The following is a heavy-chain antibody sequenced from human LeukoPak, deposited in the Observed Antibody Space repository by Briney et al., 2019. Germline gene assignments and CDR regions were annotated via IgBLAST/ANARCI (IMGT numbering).Heavy chain of an antibody. CDR3: AKGFGYSYGSYFDY. CDR2: ISGSGGST. D-gene: IGHD5-18*01. CDR1: GFTFSSYW. J-gene: IGHJ4*02. Sequence: GGSLRLSCAASGFTFSSYWMSWVRQAPGKGLEWVSAISGSGGSTYYADSVKGRFTISRDNSKNTLYLQMNSLRAEDTAVYYCAKGFGYSYGSYFDYWGQGTLVTVSS. V-gene: IGHV3-23*01.